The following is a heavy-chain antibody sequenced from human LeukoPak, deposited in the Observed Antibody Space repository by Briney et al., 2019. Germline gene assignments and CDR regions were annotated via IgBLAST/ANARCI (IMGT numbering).Heavy chain of an antibody. Sequence: GASVKVSCKASGYTFTSYDINWVRQATGQGLEWMGWMNPNSGNTGYAQKFQGRVTITRNTSISTAYMELSSLRSEDTAVYYCARGRNWGDLARAINYYYYYMDAWGKGTTVTVSS. V-gene: IGHV1-8*03. D-gene: IGHD3-16*01. CDR2: MNPNSGNT. CDR3: ARGRNWGDLARAINYYYYYMDA. CDR1: GYTFTSYD. J-gene: IGHJ6*03.